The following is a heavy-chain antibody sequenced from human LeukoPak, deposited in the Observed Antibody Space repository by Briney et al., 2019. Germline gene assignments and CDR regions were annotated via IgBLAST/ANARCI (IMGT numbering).Heavy chain of an antibody. CDR2: ISGSGGST. CDR3: ARDSGYGEGFDY. J-gene: IGHJ4*02. D-gene: IGHD5-12*01. CDR1: GFTFSSYA. Sequence: TGGSLRLSCAASGFTFSSYAMSWVRQAPGKGLEWVSAISGSGGSTYYADSVKGRFTISRDNSKNTLYLQMNSLRAEDTAVYYCARDSGYGEGFDYWGQGTLVTVSS. V-gene: IGHV3-23*01.